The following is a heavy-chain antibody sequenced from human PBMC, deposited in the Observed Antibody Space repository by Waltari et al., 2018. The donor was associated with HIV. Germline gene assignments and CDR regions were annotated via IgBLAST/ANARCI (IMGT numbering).Heavy chain of an antibody. CDR3: AKDQLRYGSGSYYPDY. Sequence: QVQLVESGGGVVQPGRSLRLSCAASGFTFSSYGMHWVRQAPGKGLEWVAVISYDGSNKYYADSVKGRFTISRDNSKNTLYLQMNSLRAEDTAVYYCAKDQLRYGSGSYYPDYWGQGTLVTVSS. CDR1: GFTFSSYG. CDR2: ISYDGSNK. J-gene: IGHJ4*02. D-gene: IGHD3-10*01. V-gene: IGHV3-30*18.